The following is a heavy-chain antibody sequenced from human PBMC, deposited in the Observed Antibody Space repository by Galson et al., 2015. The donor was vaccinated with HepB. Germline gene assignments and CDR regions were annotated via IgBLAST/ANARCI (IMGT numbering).Heavy chain of an antibody. Sequence: SLRLSCAASGFTFSSYWMHWVRQAPGKGLVWVSRINSDGSSTSYADSVKGRFTISRDNAKNTLYLQMNSLRAEDTAVYYCARAEDWGGEGHYYYYYGMDVWGQGTTVTVSS. CDR2: INSDGSST. CDR3: ARAEDWGGEGHYYYYYGMDV. CDR1: GFTFSSYW. D-gene: IGHD3-16*01. V-gene: IGHV3-74*01. J-gene: IGHJ6*02.